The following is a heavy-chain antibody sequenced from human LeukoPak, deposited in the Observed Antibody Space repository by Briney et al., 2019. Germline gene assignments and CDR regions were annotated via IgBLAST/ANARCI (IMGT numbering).Heavy chain of an antibody. CDR1: GYTFTGYY. Sequence: GASVKVSCKASGYTFTGYYMHWVRQAPGQGLEWMGWINPNSGGTNYAQKFQGRVTMTRDTSISTAYMELRRLRSDDTAVYYCARRIAAAGTSWFDPWGQGTLVTVSS. D-gene: IGHD6-13*01. CDR2: INPNSGGT. V-gene: IGHV1-2*02. CDR3: ARRIAAAGTSWFDP. J-gene: IGHJ5*02.